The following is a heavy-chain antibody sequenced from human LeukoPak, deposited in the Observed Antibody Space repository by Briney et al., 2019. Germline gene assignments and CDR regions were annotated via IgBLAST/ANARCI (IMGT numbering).Heavy chain of an antibody. CDR1: GFTFSSYW. CDR3: ARDPIYCSSTSCHTFDY. V-gene: IGHV3-7*01. CDR2: IKQDGSEK. J-gene: IGHJ4*02. Sequence: PGGSLRLSCAASGFTFSSYWMSWVRQAPGKGLEWVANIKQDGSEKYYVDSVKGRFTISRDNAKNSLYLQMNSLRAEDTAVYYCARDPIYCSSTSCHTFDYWGQGTLVTVSS. D-gene: IGHD2-2*01.